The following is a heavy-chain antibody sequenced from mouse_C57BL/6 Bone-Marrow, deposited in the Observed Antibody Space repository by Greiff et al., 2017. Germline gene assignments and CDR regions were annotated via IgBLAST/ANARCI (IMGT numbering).Heavy chain of an antibody. CDR2: ISSGSSTI. J-gene: IGHJ3*01. CDR3: ARNYSNYEALTY. D-gene: IGHD2-5*01. CDR1: GFTFSDYG. Sequence: EVMLVESGGGLVKPGGSLKLSCAASGFTFSDYGMHWVRQAPEKGLEWVAYISSGSSTIYYADPVKGRFTISRDNAKNTLFLKMTSLRSEDTAMYYCARNYSNYEALTYWGQGTLVTVSA. V-gene: IGHV5-17*01.